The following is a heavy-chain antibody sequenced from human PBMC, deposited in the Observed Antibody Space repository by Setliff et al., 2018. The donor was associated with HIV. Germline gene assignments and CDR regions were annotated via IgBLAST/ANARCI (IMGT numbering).Heavy chain of an antibody. J-gene: IGHJ6*03. V-gene: IGHV5-51*01. D-gene: IGHD3-10*01. Sequence: GESLKISCEGSGYSFTSHWIGWVRQRPGKGLEWIGIIYPGDSDTTYSPSFQGQVHISVDKSISTAYLQWSSLKASDTAMYFCVRAGSFDPYYYMDVWGKGTTVTVSS. CDR1: GYSFTSHW. CDR3: VRAGSFDPYYYMDV. CDR2: IYPGDSDT.